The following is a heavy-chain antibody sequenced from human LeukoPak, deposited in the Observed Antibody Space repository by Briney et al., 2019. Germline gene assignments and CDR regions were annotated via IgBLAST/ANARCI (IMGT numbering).Heavy chain of an antibody. CDR3: ARGRGDCSSTSCRRQYYFDY. CDR1: GGTFSSYA. CDR2: IIPIFGTA. J-gene: IGHJ4*02. D-gene: IGHD2-2*01. Sequence: ATVKVSCKPSGGTFSSYAINWVRQAPAQGLEWMGGIIPIFGTANYAQKFQGRVTITTDESTSTAYMELSSLRSGDTAVYYCARGRGDCSSTSCRRQYYFDYWGQGTLVTVSS. V-gene: IGHV1-69*05.